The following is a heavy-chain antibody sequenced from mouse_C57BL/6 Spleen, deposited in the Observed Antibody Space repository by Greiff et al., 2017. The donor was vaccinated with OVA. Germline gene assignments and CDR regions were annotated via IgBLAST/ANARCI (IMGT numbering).Heavy chain of an antibody. D-gene: IGHD1-1*01. V-gene: IGHV1-26*01. J-gene: IGHJ2*01. CDR3: AREGTVVLDY. Sequence: VQLQQSGPELVKPGASVKISCKASGYTFTDYYMNWVKQSHGKSLEWIGDINPNNGGTSYNQKFKGKATLTVDKSSSTAYMELRSLTSEDSAVYYCAREGTVVLDYWGQGTTLTVSS. CDR1: GYTFTDYY. CDR2: INPNNGGT.